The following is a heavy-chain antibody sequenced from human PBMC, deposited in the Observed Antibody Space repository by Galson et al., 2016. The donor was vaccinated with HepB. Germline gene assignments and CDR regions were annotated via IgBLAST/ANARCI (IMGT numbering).Heavy chain of an antibody. D-gene: IGHD6-19*01. CDR3: ARPSSIGWYYFDY. CDR2: IIPIFSVA. J-gene: IGHJ4*02. CDR1: GGTFSTSA. V-gene: IGHV1-69*10. Sequence: SVKVSCKASGGTFSTSAIIWVRQAPGQGLEWMGGIIPIFSVANYAQKFQDRVTITADKSTSTAYMELSGLRSEDTAVYYCARPSSIGWYYFDYWGQGTLVTVSS.